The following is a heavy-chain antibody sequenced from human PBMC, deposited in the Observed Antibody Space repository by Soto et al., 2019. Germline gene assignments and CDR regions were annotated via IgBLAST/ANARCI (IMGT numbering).Heavy chain of an antibody. CDR2: IYHSGST. CDR1: GYSISSGYY. V-gene: IGHV4-38-2*02. CDR3: ARDHSLGLEWELHDAFDI. J-gene: IGHJ3*02. D-gene: IGHD1-26*01. Sequence: SETLSLTCTVSGYSISSGYYWGWIRQPPGKGLEWIGSIYHSGSTYYNPSLKSRVTISVDTSKNQFSLKLSSVTAADTAVYYCARDHSLGLEWELHDAFDIWGQGTMVTVSS.